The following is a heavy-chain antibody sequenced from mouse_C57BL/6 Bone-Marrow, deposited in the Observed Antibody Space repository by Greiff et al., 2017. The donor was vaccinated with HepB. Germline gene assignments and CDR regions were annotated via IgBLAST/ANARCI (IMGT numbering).Heavy chain of an antibody. Sequence: DVHLVESGGDLVKPGGSLKLSCAASRFTFSSYGMSWVRQTPDKRLEWVATISSGGSYTYYPDSVKGRFTISRDNAKNTLYLQMSSLKSEDTAMYYCARRNWAYFDYWGQGTTLTVSS. V-gene: IGHV5-6*01. CDR1: RFTFSSYG. J-gene: IGHJ2*01. D-gene: IGHD4-1*01. CDR3: ARRNWAYFDY. CDR2: ISSGGSYT.